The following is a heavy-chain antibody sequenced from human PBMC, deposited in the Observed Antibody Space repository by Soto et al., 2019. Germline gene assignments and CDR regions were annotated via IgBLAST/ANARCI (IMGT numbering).Heavy chain of an antibody. V-gene: IGHV3-23*01. D-gene: IGHD1-26*01. Sequence: GGSLRLSCGASAVTLSGCAMSWVRQAPGKGLEWVSAISGSGSTTFYADSVKGRFTISRDDSENTVYLQMNSLRAEDTAVYYCAKDPVGHDAYDIWGQGTLVTVSS. CDR1: AVTLSGCA. CDR3: AKDPVGHDAYDI. J-gene: IGHJ3*02. CDR2: ISGSGSTT.